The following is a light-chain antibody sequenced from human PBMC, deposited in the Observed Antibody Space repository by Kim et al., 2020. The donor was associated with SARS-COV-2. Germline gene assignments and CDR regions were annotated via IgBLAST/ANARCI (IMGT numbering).Light chain of an antibody. Sequence: PGKTANITGGGNNIGSKSVQWYQQKPGQAPVLVIFYDSDRPSGIPERFSGSNSGNTATLTINRVEVGDEADYYCQVWDSGTDHYVFGSGTKVTVL. CDR3: QVWDSGTDHYV. CDR1: NIGSKS. J-gene: IGLJ1*01. V-gene: IGLV3-21*04. CDR2: YDS.